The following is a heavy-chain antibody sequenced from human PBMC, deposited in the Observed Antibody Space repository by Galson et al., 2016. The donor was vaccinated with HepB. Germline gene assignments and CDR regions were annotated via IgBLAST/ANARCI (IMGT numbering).Heavy chain of an antibody. CDR3: AKGKRYSDSGSYYVDY. CDR2: INYSGSNT. J-gene: IGHJ4*02. V-gene: IGHV3-23*01. Sequence: SLRLSCAASGFTFRSYDMSWVRQAPGKELEWVSGINYSGSNTYYADSVKGRFTISRDNSKNTLYLQMNSLRVEDSAVYYCAKGKRYSDSGSYYVDYWGQGTLVTVSS. D-gene: IGHD3-10*01. CDR1: GFTFRSYD.